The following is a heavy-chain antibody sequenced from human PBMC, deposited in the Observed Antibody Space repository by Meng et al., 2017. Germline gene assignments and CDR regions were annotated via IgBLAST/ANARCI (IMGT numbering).Heavy chain of an antibody. J-gene: IGHJ6*02. CDR2: IYPGDSDT. V-gene: IGHV5-51*01. CDR3: ARHGRIGGDTFYYGMDV. D-gene: IGHD1-26*01. Sequence: KVSCKGSGYSFTSYWIGWVRQMPGKGLEWMGIIYPGDSDTRYSPSFQGQVTISADKSISTAYLQWSSLKASDTAMYYCARHGRIGGDTFYYGMDVWGQGTTVTVSS. CDR1: GYSFTSYW.